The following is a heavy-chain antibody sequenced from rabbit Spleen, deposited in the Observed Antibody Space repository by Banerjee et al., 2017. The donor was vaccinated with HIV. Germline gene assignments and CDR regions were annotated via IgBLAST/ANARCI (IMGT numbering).Heavy chain of an antibody. CDR2: IDIGSRGNT. CDR3: AIATMTMVITDL. CDR1: GFSFSSRYH. V-gene: IGHV1S40*01. Sequence: QQLEESGGDLVKPGAFLTLTCTASGFSFSSRYHICWVRQAPEKGLEWIACIDIGSRGNTYYANWAKGRFTISKTSSTTVTLQMTSLTAADTATYFCAIATMTMVITDLWGPGTLVTVS. D-gene: IGHD2-1*01. J-gene: IGHJ4*01.